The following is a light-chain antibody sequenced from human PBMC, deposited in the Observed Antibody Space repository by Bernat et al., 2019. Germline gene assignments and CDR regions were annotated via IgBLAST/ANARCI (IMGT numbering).Light chain of an antibody. V-gene: IGKV3-15*01. CDR3: KQYNNWPPLT. CDR1: QSVSSN. CDR2: GAS. Sequence: EIVMTQSPATLSVSPGESATLSCRASQSVSSNLAWYQQKPGQAPRLLIYGASTRATGIPARFSGSGSGTELTLTISSLQSEDFAVYYCKQYNNWPPLTFGGGTKVEIK. J-gene: IGKJ4*01.